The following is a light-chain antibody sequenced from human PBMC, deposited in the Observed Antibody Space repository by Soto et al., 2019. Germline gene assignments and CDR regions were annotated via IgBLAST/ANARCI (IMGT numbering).Light chain of an antibody. J-gene: IGKJ4*01. CDR2: DAS. CDR3: QQCNSYPLT. Sequence: AIQLTQSPSSLSASVGDRVTITCRASQGISSALAWYQQKPGKAPKLLIYDASSLESGVPSRFSGSGSGTDFTLTISSRQPEDFATYYCQQCNSYPLTLGVGTKVEIK. CDR1: QGISSA. V-gene: IGKV1-13*02.